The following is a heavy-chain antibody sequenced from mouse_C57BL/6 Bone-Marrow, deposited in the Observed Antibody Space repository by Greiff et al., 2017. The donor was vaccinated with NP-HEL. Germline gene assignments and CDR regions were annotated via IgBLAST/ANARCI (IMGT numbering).Heavy chain of an antibody. D-gene: IGHD1-1*01. CDR3: ARGDYSSRQFGYAIDY. CDR1: GYAFSSYW. V-gene: IGHV1-80*01. J-gene: IGHJ4*01. Sequence: QVQLQQSGAELVKPGASVKISCKASGYAFSSYWMNWVKERPGKGLEWIGQIYPGDGDTKYNGKFKGKATLTVDKSSSTAYMQVSSLTSEDSAVYFCARGDYSSRQFGYAIDYWGEGTSVPVPS. CDR2: IYPGDGDT.